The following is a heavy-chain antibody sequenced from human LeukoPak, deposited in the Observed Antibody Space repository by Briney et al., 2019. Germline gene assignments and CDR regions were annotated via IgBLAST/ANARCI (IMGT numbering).Heavy chain of an antibody. D-gene: IGHD3-3*01. CDR2: IKQDGSEK. V-gene: IGHV3-7*03. CDR3: ARDDFWSGWHDY. J-gene: IGHJ4*02. Sequence: PGGSLRLSCAASGFTFSSYWMSWVRQAPGKGLEWVSNIKQDGSEKYYVDSVKGRFNISRDNAKNSLYLQMNSLRAEDTALYHCARDDFWSGWHDYWGQGTLVTVSS. CDR1: GFTFSSYW.